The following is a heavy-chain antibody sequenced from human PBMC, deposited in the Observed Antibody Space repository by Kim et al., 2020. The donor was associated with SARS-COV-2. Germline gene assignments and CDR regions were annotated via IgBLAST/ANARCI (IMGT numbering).Heavy chain of an antibody. CDR3: ARHGQAFYVSGSYYPHWFAP. CDR1: GYSFTTYW. D-gene: IGHD3-10*01. V-gene: IGHV5-51*01. CDR2: IYPGDSDA. Sequence: GESLKISCKGSGYSFTTYWIGWVRQMPGKGLEWMGIIYPGDSDARYSPSFQGQVTISADKSISTAYLQWSSLEASDTAMYYCARHGQAFYVSGSYYPHWFAPWGQRTRVTVSS. J-gene: IGHJ5*02.